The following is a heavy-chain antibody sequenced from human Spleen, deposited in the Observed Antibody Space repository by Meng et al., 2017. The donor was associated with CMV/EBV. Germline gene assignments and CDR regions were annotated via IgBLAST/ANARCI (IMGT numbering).Heavy chain of an antibody. Sequence: GESLKISCAASGFTFSSYWMHWVRQAPGKGLVWVSRINSDGTSTSYADSVKGRFTISRDNAKNTLYLQMNSLKTEDTAVYYCTTRFDFWSGYLEGPTVVLDYWGQGTLVTVSS. D-gene: IGHD3-3*01. CDR3: TTRFDFWSGYLEGPTVVLDY. CDR2: INSDGTST. CDR1: GFTFSSYW. V-gene: IGHV3-74*01. J-gene: IGHJ4*02.